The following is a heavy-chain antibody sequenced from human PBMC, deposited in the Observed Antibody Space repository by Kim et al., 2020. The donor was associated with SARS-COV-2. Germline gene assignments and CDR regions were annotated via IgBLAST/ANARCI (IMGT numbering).Heavy chain of an antibody. Sequence: SETLSLTCTVSGGSISSSSYYWGWIRQPPGKGLEWIGSIYYSGSTYYNPSLKSRVTISVDTSKNQFSLKLSSVTAADTAVYYCARHYGRSYYYDSSGYYQTFGYWGQGTLVTVSS. CDR2: IYYSGST. J-gene: IGHJ4*02. V-gene: IGHV4-39*01. CDR3: ARHYGRSYYYDSSGYYQTFGY. D-gene: IGHD3-22*01. CDR1: GGSISSSSYY.